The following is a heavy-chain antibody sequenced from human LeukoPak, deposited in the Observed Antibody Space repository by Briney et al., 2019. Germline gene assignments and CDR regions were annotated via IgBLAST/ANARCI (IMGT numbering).Heavy chain of an antibody. CDR2: INHSGST. V-gene: IGHV4-34*01. D-gene: IGHD3-10*01. CDR3: ARGTVRGVIITYCGIDV. J-gene: IGHJ6*02. Sequence: SETLSLTCAVYGGSFSAYYWSWIRQPPGKGLEWIGEINHSGSTNYNPSLTSRVTISVATSKNQFSLTLSSVTAAAPRVYYCARGTVRGVIITYCGIDVWGQGTTVTVSS. CDR1: GGSFSAYY.